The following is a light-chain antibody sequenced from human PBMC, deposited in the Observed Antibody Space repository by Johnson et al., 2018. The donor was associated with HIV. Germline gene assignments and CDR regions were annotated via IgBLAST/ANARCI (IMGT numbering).Light chain of an antibody. V-gene: IGLV1-51*01. CDR1: SSNIGNNY. Sequence: QSVLTQPPSVSAAPGQKVTISCSGNSSNIGNNYVSWYQKFPGTAPKLLIYDNNKRPSGIPDRFSGSKSGTSATLGITGLQTGDGADFYCATWGSILTAYVVGAGTNVTV. J-gene: IGLJ1*01. CDR3: ATWGSILTAYV. CDR2: DNN.